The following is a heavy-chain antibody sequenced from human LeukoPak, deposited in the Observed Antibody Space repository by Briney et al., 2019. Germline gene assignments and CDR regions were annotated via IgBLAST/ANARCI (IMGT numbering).Heavy chain of an antibody. J-gene: IGHJ6*02. CDR1: GYTFTSYG. D-gene: IGHD2-2*01. CDR3: ARGGDYCSSTSCYYYYYGMDV. Sequence: ASVKVSCKASGYTFTSYGISWVRQATGQGLEWMGWMNPNSGNTGYAQKFQGRVTMTRNTSISTAYMELSSLRSEDTAVYYCARGGDYCSSTSCYYYYYGMDVWGQGTTVTVSS. V-gene: IGHV1-8*02. CDR2: MNPNSGNT.